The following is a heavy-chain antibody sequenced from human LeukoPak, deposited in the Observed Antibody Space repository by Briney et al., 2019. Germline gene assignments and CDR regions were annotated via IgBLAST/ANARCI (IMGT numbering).Heavy chain of an antibody. D-gene: IGHD6-19*01. CDR3: ARVGSSGWYEATNWFDP. J-gene: IGHJ5*02. CDR2: IYTSGST. V-gene: IGHV4-59*10. CDR1: GGSFSGYY. Sequence: PSETLSLTCAVYGGSFSGYYWSWIRQPAGKGLEWIGRIYTSGSTNYNPSLKSRVTMSVDTSKNQFSLKLSSVTAADTAVYYCARVGSSGWYEATNWFDPWGQGTLVTVSS.